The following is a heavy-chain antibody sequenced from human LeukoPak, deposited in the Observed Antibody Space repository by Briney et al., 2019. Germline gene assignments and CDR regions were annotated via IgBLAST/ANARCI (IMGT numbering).Heavy chain of an antibody. V-gene: IGHV4-34*01. CDR2: INHSGST. Sequence: GSLRLSCAASGFTFSNAWMNWVRQPPGKGLDWIGEINHSGSTNYNPSLKSRVTISVDTSKNQFSLKLISVTAADTAVYYCARGTPQDNWNYPRIDYWGQGTLVTVSS. J-gene: IGHJ4*02. D-gene: IGHD1-7*01. CDR1: GFTFSNAW. CDR3: ARGTPQDNWNYPRIDY.